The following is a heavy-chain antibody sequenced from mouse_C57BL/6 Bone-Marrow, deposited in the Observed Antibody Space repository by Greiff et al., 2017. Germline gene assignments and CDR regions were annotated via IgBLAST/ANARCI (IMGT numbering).Heavy chain of an antibody. V-gene: IGHV1-80*01. Sequence: QVQLQQSGAELVKPGASVKISCKASGYAFSSYWMNWVKQRPGKGLEWIGQIYPGDGDTNYNGKFKGKATLTADKSSSTAYMQLSSLTSEDSAVYFCARKGFGDYDGSSGFAYGGQGTRVTVSA. D-gene: IGHD1-1*01. CDR2: IYPGDGDT. J-gene: IGHJ3*01. CDR3: ARKGFGDYDGSSGFAY. CDR1: GYAFSSYW.